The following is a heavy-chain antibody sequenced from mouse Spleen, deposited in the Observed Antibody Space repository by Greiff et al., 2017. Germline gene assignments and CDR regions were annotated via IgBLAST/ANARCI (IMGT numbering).Heavy chain of an antibody. J-gene: IGHJ3*01. CDR3: ARGHSSGYVWFAY. Sequence: VQLQQPGTELVKPGASVKLSCKASGYTFTSYWMHWVKQRPGQGLEWIGNINPSNGGTKYNEKFKSKATLTVDKSSSTAYMQLSSLTSEDSAVYYCARGHSSGYVWFAYWGQGTLVTVSA. CDR1: GYTFTSYW. CDR2: INPSNGGT. V-gene: IGHV1-53*01. D-gene: IGHD3-1*01.